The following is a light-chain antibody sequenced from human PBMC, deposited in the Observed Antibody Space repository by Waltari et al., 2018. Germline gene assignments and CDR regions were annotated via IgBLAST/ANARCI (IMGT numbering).Light chain of an antibody. V-gene: IGLV2-23*02. CDR1: NRYVGHYNL. CDR2: EVI. Sequence: QSALTQPASVYGTPGQSITIPCTGTNRYVGHYNLFTWYQHHPGEAPKLMICEVIKRPSGVSNRFSGSKSGNTASLTISGLQAEDEADYYCCSYAGSGTYVFGTGTKVTVL. CDR3: CSYAGSGTYV. J-gene: IGLJ1*01.